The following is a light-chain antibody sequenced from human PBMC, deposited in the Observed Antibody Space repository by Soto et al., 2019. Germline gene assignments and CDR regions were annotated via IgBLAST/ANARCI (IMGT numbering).Light chain of an antibody. CDR3: SSFAGGNNLL. CDR2: EVS. J-gene: IGLJ2*01. Sequence: QYALTQPPSASGSPGQSVTISCTGTSSDVGGYNFVSWYQQHPGKAPKLLIYEVSKRPSGVPDRFSGSKSDNTASLTVSGLQAEYEADYYCSSFAGGNNLLFGGGTKVTVL. V-gene: IGLV2-8*01. CDR1: SSDVGGYNF.